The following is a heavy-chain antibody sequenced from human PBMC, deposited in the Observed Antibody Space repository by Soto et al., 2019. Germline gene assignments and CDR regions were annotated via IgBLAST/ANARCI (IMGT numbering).Heavy chain of an antibody. Sequence: QVQLVESGGGVVQPGRSLRLSCAASGFTFSGYGMHWVRQAPGKGLEWVAVISYDVSKKYYADSVKGRFFISRDNSKNTLYLEMSSLRAEDTAVYYCVKDGSSGWPYYYGMDVWGQGTTVTVSS. CDR1: GFTFSGYG. CDR3: VKDGSSGWPYYYGMDV. D-gene: IGHD6-19*01. CDR2: ISYDVSKK. J-gene: IGHJ6*02. V-gene: IGHV3-30*18.